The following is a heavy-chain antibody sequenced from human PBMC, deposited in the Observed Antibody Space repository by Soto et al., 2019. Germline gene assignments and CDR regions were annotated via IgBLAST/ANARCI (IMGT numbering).Heavy chain of an antibody. CDR1: GYSITSYW. J-gene: IGHJ6*02. Sequence: PGDSLKISCKGSGYSITSYWISWVLQMPGKGLEWMGRIDPSDSYTNYSPSFQGHVTISADKSISTAYLQWSSLKASDTAMYYCARYRSYTYYYYYGMDVWGQGTTVTVSS. CDR2: IDPSDSYT. CDR3: ARYRSYTYYYYYGMDV. D-gene: IGHD1-26*01. V-gene: IGHV5-10-1*01.